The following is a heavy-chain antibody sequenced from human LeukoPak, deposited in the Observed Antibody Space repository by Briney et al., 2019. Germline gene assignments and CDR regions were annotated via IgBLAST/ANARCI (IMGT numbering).Heavy chain of an antibody. CDR2: ISGSGGST. J-gene: IGHJ4*02. CDR1: GFTFSSYA. Sequence: GGSLRLSCAASGFTFSSYAMSWVRQAPGKGLEWVSAISGSGGSTYYADSVKGRFTISRDNSKNTLYLQMNGLRAEDTAVYYCAKDVPYYYDSSGIYWGQGTLVTVSS. CDR3: AKDVPYYYDSSGIY. V-gene: IGHV3-23*01. D-gene: IGHD3-22*01.